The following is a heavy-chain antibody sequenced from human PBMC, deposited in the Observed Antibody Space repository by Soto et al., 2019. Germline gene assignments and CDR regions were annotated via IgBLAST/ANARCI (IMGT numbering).Heavy chain of an antibody. CDR3: ARDKITGLFDY. V-gene: IGHV4-34*01. D-gene: IGHD2-8*02. J-gene: IGHJ4*02. Sequence: SETLSLTCNVFGASINSAYSYWSWIRQPPGTGLEWIGEINHSGSTNYNPSLKSRVTISVDTSKNQFSLKLTSVTAADTAVYYCARDKITGLFDYWGQGTLVTVS. CDR2: INHSGST. CDR1: GASINSAYSY.